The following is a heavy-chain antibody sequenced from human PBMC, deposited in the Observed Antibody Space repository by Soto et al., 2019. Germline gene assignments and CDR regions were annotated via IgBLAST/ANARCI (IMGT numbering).Heavy chain of an antibody. D-gene: IGHD6-13*01. CDR2: ISDSGST. V-gene: IGHV4-59*01. CDR3: ARDSTSWFPYYGIDV. Sequence: SETLSLTCTVSGGSLDYYYWTWIRQTPGKGLEWIGNISDSGSTKYNPSLRSRVTISVDTSKNQFSLKLNSVNAADTAVYFCARDSTSWFPYYGIDVWGQGTTVTVSS. J-gene: IGHJ6*02. CDR1: GGSLDYYY.